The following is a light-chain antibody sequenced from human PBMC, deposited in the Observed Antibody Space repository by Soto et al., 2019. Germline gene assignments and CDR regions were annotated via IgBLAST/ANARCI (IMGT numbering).Light chain of an antibody. Sequence: TVMTQSPATLSVSPGERATLSCRASQRVSYKLARYQQKPGQAPSLLIYGASTRATAILARFSGSGSGREFTLTISSLQSEDSAAYYCQQYNNWLSFGQGTRRESK. CDR1: QRVSYK. CDR3: QQYNNWLS. V-gene: IGKV3-15*01. J-gene: IGKJ5*01. CDR2: GAS.